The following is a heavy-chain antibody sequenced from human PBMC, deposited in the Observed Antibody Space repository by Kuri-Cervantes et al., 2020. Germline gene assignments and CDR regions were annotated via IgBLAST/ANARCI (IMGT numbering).Heavy chain of an antibody. CDR2: ILYDGSDK. CDR1: GFTFSTYG. J-gene: IGHJ6*03. CDR3: ARDPSNYGYYYYYMDV. D-gene: IGHD4-11*01. V-gene: IGHV3-33*05. Sequence: GGSLRLSCAASGFTFSTYGMHWVRQAPGKGLEWVALILYDGSDKYYTDSVKGRFTISRDNAKNTLYLHMKSLRAEDTAVYYCARDPSNYGYYYYYMDVWGKGTTVTVSS.